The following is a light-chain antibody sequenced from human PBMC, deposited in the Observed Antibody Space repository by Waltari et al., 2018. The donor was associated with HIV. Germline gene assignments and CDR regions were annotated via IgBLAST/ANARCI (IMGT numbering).Light chain of an antibody. CDR2: DVT. Sequence: QSALTQPPSVSGSPGQSITISSTGTSRVFGAYNYVSWYQQHPGKAPKLMIYDVTKRPSGVSNRFSVSKSTNTASLTISGLQAEDEADYYCCSYAGSSTYVFGSGTKVTVL. CDR1: SRVFGAYNY. V-gene: IGLV2-23*02. CDR3: CSYAGSSTYV. J-gene: IGLJ1*01.